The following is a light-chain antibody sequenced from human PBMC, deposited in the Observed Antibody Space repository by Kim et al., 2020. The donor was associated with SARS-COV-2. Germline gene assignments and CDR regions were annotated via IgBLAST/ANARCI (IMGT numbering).Light chain of an antibody. CDR2: DNN. CDR1: SSNMGNNY. V-gene: IGLV1-51*01. J-gene: IGLJ2*01. Sequence: GQRVTDSCSGSSSNMGNNYVSWYQQLPGTAPKFLIYDNNERPSGVPDRFSGSRSGTSATLAITGLQTGDEADYYCGTWDSSLSAVVFGGGTQLTVL. CDR3: GTWDSSLSAVV.